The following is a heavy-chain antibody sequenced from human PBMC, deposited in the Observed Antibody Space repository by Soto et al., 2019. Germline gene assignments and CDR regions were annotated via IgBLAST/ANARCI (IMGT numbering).Heavy chain of an antibody. CDR3: ARFRISFAGTYDY. J-gene: IGHJ4*02. D-gene: IGHD6-19*01. V-gene: IGHV1-69*13. Sequence: SVKVACKASGGTFSSYAISWVRQAPGQGLEWMGGIIPIFGTANYAQKFQGRVTITADESTSTACMGLSSLRSEATTMYHCARFRISFAGTYDYWGQGTLVTVSS. CDR1: GGTFSSYA. CDR2: IIPIFGTA.